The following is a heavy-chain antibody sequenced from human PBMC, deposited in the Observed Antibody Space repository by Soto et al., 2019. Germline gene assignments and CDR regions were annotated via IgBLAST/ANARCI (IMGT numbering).Heavy chain of an antibody. CDR2: IPYDGSNK. CDR1: GFTFSSYA. V-gene: IGHV3-30-3*01. J-gene: IGHJ5*02. CDR3: ARGLRTVTTQAPRFDP. D-gene: IGHD4-17*01. Sequence: QVQLVESGGGVVQPGRSLRLSCAASGFTFSSYAMHWVRQAPGKGLEWVAVIPYDGSNKYYADSVKGRFTISRDNSKNTLYLQMNSLRAEDTAVYYCARGLRTVTTQAPRFDPWGQGTLVTVSS.